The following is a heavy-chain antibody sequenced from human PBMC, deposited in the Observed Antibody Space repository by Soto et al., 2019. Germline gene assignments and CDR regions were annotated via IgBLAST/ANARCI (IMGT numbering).Heavy chain of an antibody. V-gene: IGHV3-23*01. D-gene: IGHD1-26*01. CDR2: ITASGATT. J-gene: IGHJ5*02. Sequence: VQLLESGGGLIQPGGSLRLSCAASEFDFSNYAMAWVRQAPGKGLEWVSHITASGATTYYADSVKGRFTISIDNSKITLYLHIIALRVEDTAIFFCANDLASGSESCYGSWCQGTVVTGSS. CDR1: EFDFSNYA. CDR3: ANDLASGSESCYGS.